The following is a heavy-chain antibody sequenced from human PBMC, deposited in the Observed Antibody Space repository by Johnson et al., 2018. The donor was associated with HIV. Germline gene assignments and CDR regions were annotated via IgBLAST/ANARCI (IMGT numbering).Heavy chain of an antibody. CDR1: GFTFDDYG. J-gene: IGHJ3*02. Sequence: VQLVESGGGVVRPGGSLRLSCAASGFTFDDYGMSWVRQAPGKGLEWVSGINWNGGSTGYADSVKGRFTISRDNAKNSLYLQMNSLRAEDTAVYYCARARPNSYCYDSSGYPCAFDIWGQGTMVTVSS. CDR2: INWNGGST. CDR3: ARARPNSYCYDSSGYPCAFDI. V-gene: IGHV3-20*04. D-gene: IGHD3-22*01.